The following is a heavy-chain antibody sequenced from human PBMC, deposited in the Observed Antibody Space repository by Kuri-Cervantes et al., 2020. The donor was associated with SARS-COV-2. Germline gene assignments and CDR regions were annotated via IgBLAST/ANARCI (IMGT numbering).Heavy chain of an antibody. Sequence: SETLSLTCTVSGGSISSGGYYWSWIRQHPGKGLEWIGYIYHSGSTYYNPSLKSRVTISVDTSKNQFSLKLSSVTAADTAVYYCAREGRDGYNYVDYWGQGTLVTVSS. J-gene: IGHJ4*02. D-gene: IGHD5-24*01. V-gene: IGHV4-31*03. CDR2: IYHSGST. CDR1: GGSISSGGYY. CDR3: AREGRDGYNYVDY.